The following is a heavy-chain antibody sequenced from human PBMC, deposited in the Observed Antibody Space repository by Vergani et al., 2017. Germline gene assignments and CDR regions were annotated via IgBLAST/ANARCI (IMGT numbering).Heavy chain of an antibody. D-gene: IGHD3-3*01. V-gene: IGHV3-15*01. Sequence: EVQLVESGGGLVKPGGSLRLSCAASGFTFSNAWMSWVRQAPGKGLEWVGRIKSKTDGGTTDYAAPVKGRFTISRDDSKNTLYLQMNSLRAEDTAVYYCASGGSGYYCEYFDYWGQGTLVTVSS. CDR2: IKSKTDGGTT. J-gene: IGHJ4*02. CDR3: ASGGSGYYCEYFDY. CDR1: GFTFSNAW.